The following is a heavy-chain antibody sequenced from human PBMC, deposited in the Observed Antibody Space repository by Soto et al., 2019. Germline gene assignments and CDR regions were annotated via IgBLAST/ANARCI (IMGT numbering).Heavy chain of an antibody. J-gene: IGHJ4*02. CDR1: GFTFSSYA. CDR3: AKATKLRFLEPPGY. CDR2: ISGSGGST. V-gene: IGHV3-23*01. Sequence: GGSLRLSCAASGFTFSSYAMSWVRQAPGKGLEWVSAISGSGGSTYYADSVKGRFNISRDNSKNTLYLQMNSLRAEDTAVYYCAKATKLRFLEPPGYWGQGTLVTVSS. D-gene: IGHD3-3*01.